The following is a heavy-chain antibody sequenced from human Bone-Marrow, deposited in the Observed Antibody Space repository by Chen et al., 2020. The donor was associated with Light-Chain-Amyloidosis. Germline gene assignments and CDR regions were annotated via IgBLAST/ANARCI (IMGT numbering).Heavy chain of an antibody. D-gene: IGHD5-12*01. CDR2: IYPDDSDA. V-gene: IGHV5-51*01. Sequence: EVQLEQSGPEVQKPGGSLKIPCKGSGYTFPNYWIGWVRQMPGKGLEWMGVIYPDDSDARYSPSFEGQVTISADKSITTAYLQWRSLKASDTAMYYCARRRDGYNFDYWGQGTLVTVSS. J-gene: IGHJ4*02. CDR3: ARRRDGYNFDY. CDR1: GYTFPNYW.